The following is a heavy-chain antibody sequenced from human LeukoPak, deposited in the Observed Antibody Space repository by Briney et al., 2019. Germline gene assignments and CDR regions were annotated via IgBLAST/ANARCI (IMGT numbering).Heavy chain of an antibody. CDR3: ARWRTCSGGTCYLDY. D-gene: IGHD2-15*01. J-gene: IGHJ4*02. CDR1: GFTLSNYW. V-gene: IGHV3-74*01. CDR2: INSDGSSI. Sequence: GGSLRLSCAASGFTLSNYWMHWVRQAPGKGPVWVSRINSDGSSINYADSVKGRFTISRDNAKNTLYLQMNSLGADDTAVYYCARWRTCSGGTCYLDYWGQGTLVTVSS.